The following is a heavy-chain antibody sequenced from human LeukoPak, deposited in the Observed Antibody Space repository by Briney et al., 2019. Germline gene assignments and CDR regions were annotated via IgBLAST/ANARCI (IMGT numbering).Heavy chain of an antibody. Sequence: PSQTLSLTCAVSGGSISSGGYSWSWIRQPPGKGLEWIGYIYHSGSTYYNPSLKSRVTISVDRSKNQFSLKLSSVTAADTAVYYCARVAGGYCSSTSCYTNNWFDPWGQGTLVTVSS. CDR3: ARVAGGYCSSTSCYTNNWFDP. J-gene: IGHJ5*02. V-gene: IGHV4-30-2*01. CDR2: IYHSGST. D-gene: IGHD2-2*02. CDR1: GGSISSGGYS.